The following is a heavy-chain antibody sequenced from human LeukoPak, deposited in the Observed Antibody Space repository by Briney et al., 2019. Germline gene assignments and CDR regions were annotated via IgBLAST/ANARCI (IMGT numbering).Heavy chain of an antibody. D-gene: IGHD3-22*01. Sequence: PGGSLRPSCAASGFTFSSYSMNWVRQAPGKGLEWVSAISGSGGSTYYADSVKGRFTISRDNSKNALYLQMNSLRAEDTAVYYCAKVNPGYYYDSSGYYSLDYWGQGTLVTVSS. CDR3: AKVNPGYYYDSSGYYSLDY. CDR1: GFTFSSYS. CDR2: ISGSGGST. V-gene: IGHV3-23*01. J-gene: IGHJ4*02.